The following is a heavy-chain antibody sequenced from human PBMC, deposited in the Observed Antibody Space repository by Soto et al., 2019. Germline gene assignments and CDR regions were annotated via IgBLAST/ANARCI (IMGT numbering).Heavy chain of an antibody. CDR3: ARGSAVAGTVGWYSRYYYGMDV. V-gene: IGHV4-34*01. D-gene: IGHD6-19*01. CDR1: GGSFSGYY. CDR2: INHSGST. Sequence: TSETLSLTCAVYGGSFSGYYWSWIRQPPGKGLEWIGEINHSGSTNYNLSLKSRVTISVDTSKNQFSLKLSSVTAADTAVYYCARGSAVAGTVGWYSRYYYGMDVWGQGTTVTVSS. J-gene: IGHJ6*02.